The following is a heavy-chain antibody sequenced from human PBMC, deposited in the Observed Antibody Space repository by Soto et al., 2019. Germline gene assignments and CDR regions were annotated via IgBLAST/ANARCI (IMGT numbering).Heavy chain of an antibody. CDR3: ARAISGYVT. D-gene: IGHD5-12*01. CDR2: INTGNGNT. CDR1: GITSTTYA. J-gene: IGHJ5*02. Sequence: QVQLVQSGAEVKKPGASVKVSCKASGITSTTYAIHWVRQAPGQGLEWMGWINTGNGNTRYSQRFLGRVSLTTDPSASTASNELSSLTSEDTAVYYCARAISGYVTWGQGTLITVSS. V-gene: IGHV1-3*04.